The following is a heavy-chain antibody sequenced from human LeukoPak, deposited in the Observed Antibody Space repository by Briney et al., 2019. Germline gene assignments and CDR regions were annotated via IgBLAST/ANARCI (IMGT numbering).Heavy chain of an antibody. J-gene: IGHJ2*01. CDR2: ISSSSSYI. D-gene: IGHD4-17*01. CDR3: ARDGIYGVWYFDL. Sequence: GGALRLSCAASRFTFSSYSMNWVRQAPGRGLEWVSSISSSSSYIYYADSVKGRFTISRDNAKNSLYLQMNSLRAEDTAVYYCARDGIYGVWYFDLWGRGTLVTVSS. V-gene: IGHV3-21*01. CDR1: RFTFSSYS.